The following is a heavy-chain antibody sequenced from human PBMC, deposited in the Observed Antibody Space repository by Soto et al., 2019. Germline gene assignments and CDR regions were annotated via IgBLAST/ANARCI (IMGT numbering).Heavy chain of an antibody. CDR1: GFTFDDYA. CDR3: AKDVKEFRGVDAFDI. V-gene: IGHV3-9*01. J-gene: IGHJ3*02. CDR2: ISWNSGSI. Sequence: GGSLRLSCAASGFTFDDYAMHWVRQAPGKGLEWVSGISWNSGSIGYADSVKGRFTISRDNAKNSLYLRMNSLRAEDTALYYCAKDVKEFRGVDAFDIWGQGTMVTVSS. D-gene: IGHD3-10*01.